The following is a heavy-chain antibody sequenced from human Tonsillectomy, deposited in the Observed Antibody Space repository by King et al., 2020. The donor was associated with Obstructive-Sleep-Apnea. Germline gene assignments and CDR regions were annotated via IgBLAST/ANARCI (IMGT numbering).Heavy chain of an antibody. D-gene: IGHD5-18*01. CDR1: GGSISSSSYY. CDR2: IYYTGST. V-gene: IGHV4-39*07. CDR3: ASVRYSYGYLSAFDI. J-gene: IGHJ3*02. Sequence: MQLQESGPGLVKPSETLSLTCTVSGGSISSSSYYWVWIRQPPGKGLEWIASIYYTGSTYYNPSLKSRVTITVDTSKNQFSLKLSSVTAADTAVYYCASVRYSYGYLSAFDIWGQGTMVTVSS.